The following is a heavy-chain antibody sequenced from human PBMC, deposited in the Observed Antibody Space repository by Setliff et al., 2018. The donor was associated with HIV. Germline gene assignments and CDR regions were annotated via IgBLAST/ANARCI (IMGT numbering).Heavy chain of an antibody. Sequence: SETLSLTCTVFGGSISGSNYVWGWIRQTPRKGLEWIGTIHYTGSTYYNPSLESRITISLDTSKNQFSLKLSSVTAADTAVYYCARAHIGIAARWSGWFDPWGQGTLVTV. CDR3: ARAHIGIAARWSGWFDP. J-gene: IGHJ5*02. D-gene: IGHD6-6*01. V-gene: IGHV4-39*07. CDR2: IHYTGST. CDR1: GGSISGSNYV.